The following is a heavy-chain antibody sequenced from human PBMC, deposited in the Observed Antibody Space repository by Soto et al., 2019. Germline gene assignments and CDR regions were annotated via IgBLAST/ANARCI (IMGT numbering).Heavy chain of an antibody. CDR1: GFTFYDYS. CDR3: ATTVATPDTLYYYALDV. D-gene: IGHD5-12*01. V-gene: IGHV3-48*02. CDR2: IGSTSATM. Sequence: EVQLVESGGGVVQPGGSLRLSCAASGFTFYDYSMHWVRQAPGKGLEWLPYIGSTSATMYYADSVKGRFTISRDNAKKSLHLQMNSLRHGDTAVYYCATTVATPDTLYYYALDVWGPGTTVTVSS. J-gene: IGHJ6*02.